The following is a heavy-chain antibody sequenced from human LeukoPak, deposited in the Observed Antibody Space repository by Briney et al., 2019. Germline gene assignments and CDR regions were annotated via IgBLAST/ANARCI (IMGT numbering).Heavy chain of an antibody. Sequence: PGESLKISCKGSGYSFTSYWIGWVCQMPGKGLEWMGIIYPSDSDTRYGPSFQGQVTISADKSINTAYLRWSSLKSSDTAIYYCATKEAMIGAFDIWGQGTMVTVSS. J-gene: IGHJ3*02. D-gene: IGHD2-21*01. CDR3: ATKEAMIGAFDI. V-gene: IGHV5-51*01. CDR2: IYPSDSDT. CDR1: GYSFTSYW.